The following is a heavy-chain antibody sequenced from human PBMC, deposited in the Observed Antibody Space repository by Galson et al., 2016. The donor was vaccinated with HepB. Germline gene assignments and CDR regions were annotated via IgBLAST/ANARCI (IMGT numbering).Heavy chain of an antibody. CDR2: TYYRSKWFN. J-gene: IGHJ4*02. V-gene: IGHV6-1*01. CDR1: GDSVSSNSVV. Sequence: CAISGDSVSSNSVVWNWIRQSPSRGLEWLGRTYYRSKWFNEYADSVKSRITINADTSMNHFSLLLNSVTPEDTAVYYCARGLIALQRSFFDYWGQGTLVTVPS. D-gene: IGHD1-26*01. CDR3: ARGLIALQRSFFDY.